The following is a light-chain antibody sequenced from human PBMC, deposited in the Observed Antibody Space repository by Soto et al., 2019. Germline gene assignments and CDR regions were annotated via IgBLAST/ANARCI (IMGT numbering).Light chain of an antibody. CDR2: DAS. J-gene: IGKJ2*01. CDR3: QQRSNWPYT. CDR1: QSVSSY. Sequence: EIVLTQSPATLSLSPGERATLSCRASQSVSSYLAWYQQKPGQAPRLLIYDASNRATGIPARFSGSGSGTDFPLTISSLEPEEFAVYYCQQRSNWPYTFGQGTKREIK. V-gene: IGKV3-11*01.